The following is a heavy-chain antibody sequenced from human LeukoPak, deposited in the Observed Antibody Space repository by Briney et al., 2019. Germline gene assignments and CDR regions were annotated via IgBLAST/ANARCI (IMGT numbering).Heavy chain of an antibody. CDR3: ARDSSNWSAFDS. J-gene: IGHJ4*02. CDR1: GYTFTGYS. CDR2: NNPNSDNT. D-gene: IGHD6-13*01. V-gene: IGHV1-2*06. Sequence: ASVKGSCKASGYTFTGYSIHWVRQAPGQGLEWMGRNNPNSDNTYYAEKFQGRVTMTTDTSISTAYMDLSRLTSDDTAVYYCARDSSNWSAFDSWGQGTLVAVSS.